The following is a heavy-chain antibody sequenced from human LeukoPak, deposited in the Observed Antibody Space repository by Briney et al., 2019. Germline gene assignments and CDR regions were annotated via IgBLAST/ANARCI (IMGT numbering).Heavy chain of an antibody. D-gene: IGHD2-15*01. J-gene: IGHJ6*03. V-gene: IGHV1-69*06. Sequence: SVKVSCKASGGTFSSYAISRVRQAPGQGLEWMGGIIPIFGTANYAQKFQGRVTITADKSTSTAYMELSSLRSEDTAVYYCARVPLYCSGGSCYVGDYYYYYMDVWGKGTTVTVSS. CDR3: ARVPLYCSGGSCYVGDYYYYYMDV. CDR2: IIPIFGTA. CDR1: GGTFSSYA.